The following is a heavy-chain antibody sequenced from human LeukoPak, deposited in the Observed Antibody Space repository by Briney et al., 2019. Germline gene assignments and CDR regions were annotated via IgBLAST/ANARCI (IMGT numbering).Heavy chain of an antibody. Sequence: SETLSLTCAVYGGSISSYYWSWIRQPPGKGLEWIGYISYSGSTNFNPSLKSRVTISVDTSKNQFSLKLGSVTAADTAVYYCAREGTAGTNLNWFDPWGQGTLVTVSS. CDR1: GGSISSYY. CDR3: AREGTAGTNLNWFDP. CDR2: ISYSGST. V-gene: IGHV4-59*01. D-gene: IGHD1-1*01. J-gene: IGHJ5*02.